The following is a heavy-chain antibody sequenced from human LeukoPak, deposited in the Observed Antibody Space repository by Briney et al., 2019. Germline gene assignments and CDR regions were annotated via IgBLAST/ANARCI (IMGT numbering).Heavy chain of an antibody. Sequence: GGSLRLSCAASGFTFSSYAMYWVRQAPGKGLEWVAVISYDGSNKYYADSVKGRFTISRDNSKNTLCLQMNSLRAEDTAVYYCARAMVYYFDYWGQGTLVTVSS. CDR3: ARAMVYYFDY. CDR2: ISYDGSNK. J-gene: IGHJ4*02. CDR1: GFTFSSYA. D-gene: IGHD2-8*01. V-gene: IGHV3-30-3*01.